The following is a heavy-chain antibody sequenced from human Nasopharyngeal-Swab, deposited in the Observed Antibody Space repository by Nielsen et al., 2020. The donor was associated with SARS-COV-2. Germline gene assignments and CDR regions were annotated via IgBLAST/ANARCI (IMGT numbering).Heavy chain of an antibody. CDR2: INPNSGDT. CDR3: ARDTTVSSNAFDI. V-gene: IGHV1-2*02. J-gene: IGHJ3*02. CDR1: GYTFTGYY. Sequence: ASVKVSCKASGYTFTGYYMHWVRQAPGQGLEWVGWINPNSGDTNYAQKFQGRVTITRDTSISTAYMELSRLRSDDTAVYYCARDTTVSSNAFDIWGQGTMVTVSS. D-gene: IGHD4-17*01.